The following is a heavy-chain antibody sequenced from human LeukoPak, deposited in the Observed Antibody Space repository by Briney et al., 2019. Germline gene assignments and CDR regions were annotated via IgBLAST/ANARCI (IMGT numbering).Heavy chain of an antibody. D-gene: IGHD2-21*02. Sequence: GGSLRLSCAASGFTFSSYAMHWVRQAPGKGLEWVAVISYDGSNKYYADSVKGRFTISRDNAKNSLYLQMNSLRAEDTAVYYCATGEVYCGGDCYSSYAYWGQGTLVTVSS. CDR2: ISYDGSNK. J-gene: IGHJ4*02. V-gene: IGHV3-30*04. CDR3: ATGEVYCGGDCYSSYAY. CDR1: GFTFSSYA.